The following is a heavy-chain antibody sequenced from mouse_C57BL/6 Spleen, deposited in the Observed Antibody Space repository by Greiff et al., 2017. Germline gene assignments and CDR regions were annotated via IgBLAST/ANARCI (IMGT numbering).Heavy chain of an antibody. CDR1: GYAFSSYW. Sequence: VQLQQSGPELVKPGASVKISCKASGYAFSSYWMNWVKQRPGKGLEWIGRIYPGDGDTNYNGKFKGKATLTADKYSSTAYLQLSSLTSEDSAVYFCARDSSGYDDFDYWGQGTTLTVSS. V-gene: IGHV1-82*01. CDR2: IYPGDGDT. CDR3: ARDSSGYDDFDY. D-gene: IGHD3-2*02. J-gene: IGHJ2*01.